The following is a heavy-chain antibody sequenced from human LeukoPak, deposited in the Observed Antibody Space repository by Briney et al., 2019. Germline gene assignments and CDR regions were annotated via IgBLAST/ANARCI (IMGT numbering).Heavy chain of an antibody. CDR3: ARGHSSGDY. Sequence: ASVKVSCKVSGYTLTELSMHWVRQAPGKGLEWMGGFDPEDGETIYAQKFQGRVTITADESTSTAYMELSSLRSEDTAVYYCARGHSSGDYWGQGTLVTVSS. V-gene: IGHV1-24*01. CDR1: GYTLTELS. D-gene: IGHD6-19*01. J-gene: IGHJ4*02. CDR2: FDPEDGET.